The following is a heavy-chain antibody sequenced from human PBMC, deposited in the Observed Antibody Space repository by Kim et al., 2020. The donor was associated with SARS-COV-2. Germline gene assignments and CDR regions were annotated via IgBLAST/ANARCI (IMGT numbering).Heavy chain of an antibody. Sequence: GGSLRLSCAASGFTFSSYWMSWVRQAPGKGLEWVANIKQDGSEKYYVDSVKGRFTISRDNAKNSLYLQMNSLRAEDTAVYYCAREGAGGSYYDAFDIWGQGTMVTVSS. J-gene: IGHJ3*02. CDR1: GFTFSSYW. CDR3: AREGAGGSYYDAFDI. D-gene: IGHD1-26*01. CDR2: IKQDGSEK. V-gene: IGHV3-7*01.